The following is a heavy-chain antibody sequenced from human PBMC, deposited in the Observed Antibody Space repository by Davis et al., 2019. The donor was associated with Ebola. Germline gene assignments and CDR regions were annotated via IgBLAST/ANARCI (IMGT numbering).Heavy chain of an antibody. J-gene: IGHJ4*02. V-gene: IGHV5-51*01. CDR1: GYTFINYW. D-gene: IGHD2-15*01. Sequence: GESLKISCKASGYTFINYWIGWVRQMPGKGLEWMGIIYPGDYVARYSPTFQGQVTSAADRSINTAYLQWSSLKASDTAIYYCARHVLSGASFYPDYWGQGTLVTVSS. CDR2: IYPGDYVA. CDR3: ARHVLSGASFYPDY.